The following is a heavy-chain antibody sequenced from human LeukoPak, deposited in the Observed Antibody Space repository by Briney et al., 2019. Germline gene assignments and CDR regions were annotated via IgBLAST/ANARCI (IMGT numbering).Heavy chain of an antibody. V-gene: IGHV5-51*01. CDR2: IYAGDSDT. CDR1: GYIFTNYW. D-gene: IGHD3-22*01. CDR3: ARSSAPYYYESSGYPNWLDP. Sequence: GESLKISCKGSGYIFTNYWIAWVRQMPGKGLEWMGIIYAGDSDTRYSPSSQGQVTISVDKSISTAYLHWSSLKASDTAMYFCARSSAPYYYESSGYPNWLDPWGQGTLVTVSS. J-gene: IGHJ5*02.